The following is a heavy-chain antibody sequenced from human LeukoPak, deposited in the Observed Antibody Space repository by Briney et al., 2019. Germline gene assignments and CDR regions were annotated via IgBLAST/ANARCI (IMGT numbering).Heavy chain of an antibody. Sequence: PGGSLRLSCAASGFTFSSYAMSWVRQAPGKGLEWVSAISGSGGSTYYADSVKGRFTISRDNAKNSLYLQMNSLRAEDTALYYCARDLSSTGYSSGWYDYWGQGTLVTVSS. J-gene: IGHJ4*02. CDR3: ARDLSSTGYSSGWYDY. CDR2: ISGSGGST. V-gene: IGHV3-23*01. D-gene: IGHD6-19*01. CDR1: GFTFSSYA.